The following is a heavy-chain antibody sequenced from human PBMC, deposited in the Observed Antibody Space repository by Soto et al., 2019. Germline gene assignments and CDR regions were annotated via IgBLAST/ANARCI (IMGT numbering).Heavy chain of an antibody. V-gene: IGHV1-2*02. Sequence: QVLLLQSGAEVKKPGASVKVSCKASGYTFSGFYMHWVRQAPGQGLEWTGWINPSNGGTKYAEKFQGRVTMTRDTSISTAYVELSRLTSDDTAVYYCASAAVTGTAGLDFWGQGTLVTVSS. D-gene: IGHD6-19*01. CDR2: INPSNGGT. CDR1: GYTFSGFY. CDR3: ASAAVTGTAGLDF. J-gene: IGHJ4*02.